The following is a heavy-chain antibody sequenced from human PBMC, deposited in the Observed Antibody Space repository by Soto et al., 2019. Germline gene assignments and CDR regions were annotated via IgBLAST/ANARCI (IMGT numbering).Heavy chain of an antibody. CDR1: GFTFSSYW. CDR3: ARLPNKSPQN. Sequence: EVQLVECGGGLVQPGGSLRLSCVASGFTFSSYWMHWVRQAPGKGLVWVSSISNDGSSTSYADPVKGRFTISRENAKNMLYLQMNRLRAEDTDVYYCARLPNKSPQNWGQGTLVIVSP. CDR2: ISNDGSST. V-gene: IGHV3-74*01. J-gene: IGHJ1*01.